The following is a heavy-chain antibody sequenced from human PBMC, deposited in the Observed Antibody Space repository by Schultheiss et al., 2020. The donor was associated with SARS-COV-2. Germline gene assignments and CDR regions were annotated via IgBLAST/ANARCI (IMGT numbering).Heavy chain of an antibody. CDR3: ARGQDLLLLGGFDI. V-gene: IGHV3-48*01. CDR1: GFTFSSYA. CDR2: ISSSGSTI. J-gene: IGHJ3*02. Sequence: GESLKISCAASGFTFSSYAMSWVRQAPGKGLEWVSYISSSGSTIYYADSVKGRFTISRDNSKNTLYLQMNSLRSEDTAVYYCARGQDLLLLGGFDIWGQVTMVTVSS. D-gene: IGHD2-15*01.